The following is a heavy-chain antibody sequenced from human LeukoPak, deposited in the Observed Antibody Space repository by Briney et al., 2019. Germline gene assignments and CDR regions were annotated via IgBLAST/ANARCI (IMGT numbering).Heavy chain of an antibody. CDR1: GGSISSYY. CDR2: IYYSGST. D-gene: IGHD4-17*01. Sequence: SESLSLTCTVSGGSISSYYWSWIRQPPGKGLEWIGYIYYSGSTNYNPSLKSRVTISIDASKNQFSLKLTSVTAADTAVYYCARDLVTVTKGFDIWGQGTMVSVSS. V-gene: IGHV4-59*01. CDR3: ARDLVTVTKGFDI. J-gene: IGHJ3*02.